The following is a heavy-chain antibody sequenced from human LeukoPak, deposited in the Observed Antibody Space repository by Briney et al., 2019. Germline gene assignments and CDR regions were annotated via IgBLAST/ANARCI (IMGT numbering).Heavy chain of an antibody. CDR3: ARVRDGYNDAYDI. J-gene: IGHJ3*02. D-gene: IGHD5-24*01. CDR1: GYTFSNYY. Sequence: ASVKVSCKASGYTFSNYYIHWVRQAPGQGLEWMGIIGGSTNYAQKFQGRVTMTRDTSTSTVYMELSSLRSEDRAVYYCARVRDGYNDAYDIWGQGTMVTVHS. CDR2: IGGST. V-gene: IGHV1-46*01.